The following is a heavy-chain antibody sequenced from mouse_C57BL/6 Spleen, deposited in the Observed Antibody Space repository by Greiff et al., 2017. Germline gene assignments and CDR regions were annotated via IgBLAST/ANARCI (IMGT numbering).Heavy chain of an antibody. CDR1: GFTFSSYA. V-gene: IGHV5-4*01. CDR3: ARDLTTYMDY. J-gene: IGHJ4*01. D-gene: IGHD5-5*01. Sequence: EVQGVESGGGLVKPGGSLKLSCAASGFTFSSYAMSWVRQTPEKRLEWVATISDGGSYTYYPDNVKGRFTISRDNAKNNLYLQMSHLKSEDTAMYYCARDLTTYMDYWGQGTSVTVSS. CDR2: ISDGGSYT.